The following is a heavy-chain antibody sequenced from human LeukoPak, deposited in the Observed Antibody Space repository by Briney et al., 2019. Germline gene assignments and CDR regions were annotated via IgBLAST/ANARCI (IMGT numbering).Heavy chain of an antibody. CDR3: ARSIVGATKLDY. CDR1: GFTFSSHG. V-gene: IGHV3-33*01. D-gene: IGHD1-26*01. Sequence: PGGSLRISCAASGFTFSSHGMHWVRQAPGKGLEWVAVIWYDGSNKYYADSVKGRFTISRDNSKNTLYLQMNSLRAEDTAVYYCARSIVGATKLDYWGQGTLVTVSS. CDR2: IWYDGSNK. J-gene: IGHJ4*02.